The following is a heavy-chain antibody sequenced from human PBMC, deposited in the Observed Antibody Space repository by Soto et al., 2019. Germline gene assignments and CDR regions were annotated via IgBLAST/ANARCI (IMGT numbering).Heavy chain of an antibody. Sequence: EVQLLESGGGLVQPGGSLKLSCAASGFTFSSYAMSWVRQAPGKGLEWVSAISGSGGSTYYADSVKGRFTISRDNSKNTLYLQMNSLCAKGTAVYYCATRPADAVAAAGTSYWGQGTLVTVSS. CDR3: ATRPADAVAAAGTSY. V-gene: IGHV3-23*01. CDR2: ISGSGGST. CDR1: GFTFSSYA. J-gene: IGHJ4*02. D-gene: IGHD6-13*01.